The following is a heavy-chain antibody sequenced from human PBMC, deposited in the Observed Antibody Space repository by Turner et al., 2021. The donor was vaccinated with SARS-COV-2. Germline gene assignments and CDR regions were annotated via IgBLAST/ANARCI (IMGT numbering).Heavy chain of an antibody. CDR3: SNHYYYDSSGPSNWFDP. V-gene: IGHV4-39*01. Sequence: QLQLQELGPGLVKPSETLFLSCTVSGDSISSDNYYWGWIRQPPGKGLAWIGSIYYRGSTNYIPSLKSRVTISVDTSKNQFSLRLSSLTAADTAVYYCSNHYYYDSSGPSNWFDPWGQGTLVTVSS. CDR2: IYYRGST. CDR1: GDSISSDNYY. D-gene: IGHD3-22*01. J-gene: IGHJ5*02.